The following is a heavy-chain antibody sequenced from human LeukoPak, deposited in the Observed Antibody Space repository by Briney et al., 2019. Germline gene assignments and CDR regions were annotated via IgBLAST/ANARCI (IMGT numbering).Heavy chain of an antibody. Sequence: PGGSLRLSCAASGFTFSSYAMSWVRQAPGKGLEWVSAISGSGGSTYYADSVKGRFTISRDNSKNTLYLQMNSLRAEDTAVYYCAKDLVSGSVYSDLHGYFDYWGQGTLVTVSS. V-gene: IGHV3-23*01. CDR2: ISGSGGST. CDR3: AKDLVSGSVYSDLHGYFDY. D-gene: IGHD3-22*01. J-gene: IGHJ4*02. CDR1: GFTFSSYA.